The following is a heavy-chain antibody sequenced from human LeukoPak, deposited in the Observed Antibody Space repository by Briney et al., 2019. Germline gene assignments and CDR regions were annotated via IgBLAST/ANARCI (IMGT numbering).Heavy chain of an antibody. V-gene: IGHV4-59*12. Sequence: SETLSLTCTVSGGSISRYYWSWIRQPPGKGLEWIGYIYYSGSTYYNPSLKSRVTISVDTSKNQFSLKLSSVTAADTAVYYCARRYCSGGSCYSGFDYWGQGTLVTVSS. CDR3: ARRYCSGGSCYSGFDY. J-gene: IGHJ4*02. D-gene: IGHD2-15*01. CDR2: IYYSGST. CDR1: GGSISRYY.